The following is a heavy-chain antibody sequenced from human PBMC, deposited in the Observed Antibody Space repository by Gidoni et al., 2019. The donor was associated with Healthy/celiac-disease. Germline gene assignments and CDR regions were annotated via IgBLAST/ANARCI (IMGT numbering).Heavy chain of an antibody. D-gene: IGHD2-2*02. CDR2: INHSGST. CDR3: ARSYRGTSGRYFDL. V-gene: IGHV4-34*01. CDR1: GGSFSGYY. Sequence: QVQLQQWGAGLLKPSETLSLTCAVYGGSFSGYYWSWIRQPPGKGLEWIGEINHSGSTNYNPSLKSRVTISVDTSKNQFSLKLSSVTAADTAVYYCARSYRGTSGRYFDLWGRGTLVTVSS. J-gene: IGHJ2*01.